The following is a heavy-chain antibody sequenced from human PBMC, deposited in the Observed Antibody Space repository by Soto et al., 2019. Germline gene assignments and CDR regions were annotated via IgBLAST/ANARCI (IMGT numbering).Heavy chain of an antibody. D-gene: IGHD6-19*01. J-gene: IGHJ4*03. Sequence: ASVKVSCKASGYTFTSYDINWVRQATGQGLEWMGWVNPNSGNTGYAQKFQGRVTMTRNTSISTAYMEQSSLRSEDTAVYYCARGTVAVAGLFDYWGQGTTVTVSS. CDR1: GYTFTSYD. CDR2: VNPNSGNT. CDR3: ARGTVAVAGLFDY. V-gene: IGHV1-8*01.